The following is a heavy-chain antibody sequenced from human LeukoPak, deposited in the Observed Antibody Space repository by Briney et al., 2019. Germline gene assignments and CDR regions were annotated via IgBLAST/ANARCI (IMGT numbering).Heavy chain of an antibody. CDR3: LGYCSGGNCYSGGY. CDR1: GFKFNFYW. D-gene: IGHD2-15*01. Sequence: SGGSLRLSCAAPGFKFNFYWMSWVRQAPGKGLEWVANINQDGSETYYVDSVRGRFTISRENAKNSVNLQMDSLRAEDTAVYYCLGYCSGGNCYSGGYWGQGTLVTVSS. CDR2: INQDGSET. J-gene: IGHJ4*02. V-gene: IGHV3-7*05.